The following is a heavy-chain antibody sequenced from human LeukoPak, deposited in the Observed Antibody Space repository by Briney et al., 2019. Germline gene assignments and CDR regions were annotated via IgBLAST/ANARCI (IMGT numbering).Heavy chain of an antibody. V-gene: IGHV3-9*01. J-gene: IGHJ4*02. Sequence: GRSLRLSCAASGLTFDDYAMHWVRQAPGKGLEWVSGISWNSGSIGYADSVKGRFTISRDNAKNSLYLQMNSLRAEDTALYYCAKDGDSSSWYRGGYYFDYWGQGTLVTVSS. D-gene: IGHD6-13*01. CDR2: ISWNSGSI. CDR3: AKDGDSSSWYRGGYYFDY. CDR1: GLTFDDYA.